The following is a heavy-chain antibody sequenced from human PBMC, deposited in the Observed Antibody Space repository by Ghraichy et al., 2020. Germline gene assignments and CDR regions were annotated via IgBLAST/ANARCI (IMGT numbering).Heavy chain of an antibody. J-gene: IGHJ3*02. V-gene: IGHV3-23*01. CDR3: AKNRIIDAITRGAFDI. CDR2: ISGSGEST. CDR1: GFTFSSYA. D-gene: IGHD3-10*01. Sequence: GESLNISCAASGFTFSSYAMSWVRQAPGKGLEWVSPISGSGESTFYADSVKGRFTISRDNSKNTLYLQMNSLRAEDTTVYYCAKNRIIDAITRGAFDIWGQGTMVTVS.